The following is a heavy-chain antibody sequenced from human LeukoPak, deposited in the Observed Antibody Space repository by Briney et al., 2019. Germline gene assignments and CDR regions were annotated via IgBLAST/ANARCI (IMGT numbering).Heavy chain of an antibody. CDR1: GFTSSSYA. CDR3: ARDQPGSYYFDY. J-gene: IGHJ4*02. CDR2: ISYDGSNK. D-gene: IGHD1-26*01. Sequence: GGSLRLSCAASGFTSSSYAMHWVRQAPGKGLEWVAVISYDGSNKYYADSVKGRFTISRDNSKNTLYLQMNSLRAEDTAVYYCARDQPGSYYFDYWGQGTLVTVSS. V-gene: IGHV3-30-3*01.